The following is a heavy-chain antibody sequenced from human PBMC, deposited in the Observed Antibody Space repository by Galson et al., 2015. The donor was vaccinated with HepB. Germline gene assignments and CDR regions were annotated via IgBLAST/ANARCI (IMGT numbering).Heavy chain of an antibody. D-gene: IGHD5-24*01. J-gene: IGHJ2*01. CDR3: ARLRDVEMATIAYWYFDL. Sequence: PALVKPTQTLTLTCTFSGFSLSTSGVGVGWIRQPPGKALEWLALIYWDDDKRYSPSLKSRLTITKDTSKNQVVLTMTNMDPVDTATYYCARLRDVEMATIAYWYFDLWGRGTLVTVSS. V-gene: IGHV2-5*02. CDR2: IYWDDDK. CDR1: GFSLSTSGVG.